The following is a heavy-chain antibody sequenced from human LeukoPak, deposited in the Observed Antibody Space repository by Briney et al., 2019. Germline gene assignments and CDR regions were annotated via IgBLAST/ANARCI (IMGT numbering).Heavy chain of an antibody. V-gene: IGHV1-8*02. CDR2: MNPNSGNT. D-gene: IGHD1-14*01. Sequence: ASVKVSCKASGYTFTSYGISWVRQATGQGLEWMGWMNPNSGNTGYAQKFQGRVTMTRNTSISTAYMELSSLRSEDTAVYYCARGFINPDAFDIWGQGTMVTVSS. CDR3: ARGFINPDAFDI. CDR1: GYTFTSYG. J-gene: IGHJ3*02.